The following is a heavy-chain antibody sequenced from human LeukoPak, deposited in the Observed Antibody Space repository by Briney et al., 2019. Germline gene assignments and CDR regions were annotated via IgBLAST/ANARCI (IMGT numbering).Heavy chain of an antibody. CDR1: GFTFSNYA. Sequence: PGGSLRLSCVASGFTFSNYAMSWVRQAPGKGLEWVANIKQDGSEKYYVDSVKGRFTISRDNAKNSLYLQMNSLRAEDTAVYYCARDRGSSSWYPDAFDIWGQGTMVTVSS. V-gene: IGHV3-7*01. CDR2: IKQDGSEK. CDR3: ARDRGSSSWYPDAFDI. J-gene: IGHJ3*02. D-gene: IGHD6-13*01.